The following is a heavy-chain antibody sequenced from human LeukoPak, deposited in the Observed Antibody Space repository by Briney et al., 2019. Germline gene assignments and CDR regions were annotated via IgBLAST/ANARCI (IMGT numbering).Heavy chain of an antibody. CDR1: GGSISSGGYS. V-gene: IGHV4-30-2*01. Sequence: SETLSLTCAVSGGSISSGGYSWSWIRQPPGEGLEWIGYIYHSGSTYYNPSLKSRVTISVDRSKNQFSLKLSSVTAADTAVYYCARGEIVAYRFDYWGQGTLVTVSS. CDR2: IYHSGST. CDR3: ARGEIVAYRFDY. D-gene: IGHD2-15*01. J-gene: IGHJ4*02.